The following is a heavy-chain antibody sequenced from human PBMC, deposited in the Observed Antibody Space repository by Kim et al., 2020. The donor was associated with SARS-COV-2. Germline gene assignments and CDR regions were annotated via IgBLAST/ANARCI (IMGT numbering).Heavy chain of an antibody. V-gene: IGHV4-4*02. D-gene: IGHD6-13*01. J-gene: IGHJ4*02. Sequence: SETLSLTCAVSGGSISSSNWWSWVRQPPGKGLEWIGEIYHSGSTNYNPSLKSRVTISVDKSKNQFSLKLSSVTAADTAVYYCARDDIAAAGLQSYWGQGTLVTVSS. CDR1: GGSISSSNW. CDR2: IYHSGST. CDR3: ARDDIAAAGLQSY.